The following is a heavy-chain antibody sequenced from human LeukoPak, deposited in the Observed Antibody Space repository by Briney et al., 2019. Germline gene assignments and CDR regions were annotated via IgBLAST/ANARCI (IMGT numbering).Heavy chain of an antibody. CDR1: GFTFSSYW. V-gene: IGHV3-30*03. CDR2: ISYDGSNK. Sequence: PGGSLRLSCAASGFTFSSYWMSWVRQAPGKGLEWVAVISYDGSNKYYADSVKGRFTISRDNPKNTLHLQMNSLRPEDTAVYYCASCSQWLVTEFDYWGQGTLVTVSS. D-gene: IGHD6-19*01. J-gene: IGHJ4*02. CDR3: ASCSQWLVTEFDY.